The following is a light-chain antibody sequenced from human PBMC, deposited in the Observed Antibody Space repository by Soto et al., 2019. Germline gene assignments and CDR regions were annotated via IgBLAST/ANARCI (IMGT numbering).Light chain of an antibody. Sequence: QSALTQPASVSGSPGQSITISCTGTSSDVGGYDYVSWYQLHPGKAPKLLIYDSNNRPSGVPDRFSGSKSGTSASLAITGLQGEDEADYYCQSYDSSLSAYVFGTGTKLTVL. V-gene: IGLV2-14*03. CDR2: DSN. CDR1: SSDVGGYDY. J-gene: IGLJ1*01. CDR3: QSYDSSLSAYV.